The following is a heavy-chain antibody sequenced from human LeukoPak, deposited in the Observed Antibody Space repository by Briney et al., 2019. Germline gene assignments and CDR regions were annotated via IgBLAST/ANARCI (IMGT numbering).Heavy chain of an antibody. Sequence: SETLSLTCAVYGGSFSGYYWSWIRQPPGKGLEWIGEINHSGSTNYNPSLKSRVTISVDTSKNQFSLKLSSVTAADTAVYYCARVLLVGVVIIATWFDPWGQGTLVTVSS. V-gene: IGHV4-34*01. CDR1: GGSFSGYY. CDR3: ARVLLVGVVIIATWFDP. D-gene: IGHD3-3*01. J-gene: IGHJ5*02. CDR2: INHSGST.